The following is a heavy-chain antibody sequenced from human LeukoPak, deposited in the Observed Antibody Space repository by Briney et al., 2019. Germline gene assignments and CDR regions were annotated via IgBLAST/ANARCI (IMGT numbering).Heavy chain of an antibody. CDR3: ARGSGYNSFYY. V-gene: IGHV4-34*01. D-gene: IGHD5-24*01. CDR1: GVTFSGYY. J-gene: IGHJ4*02. Sequence: SETLSLTCAVYGVTFSGYYWSWIRQAPGKGLEWIGEINNSGSTNYNASLKSRVTISADTTKNKFSQKVMTVTAADTAVYYCARGSGYNSFYYWGQGTLVTVSP. CDR2: INNSGST.